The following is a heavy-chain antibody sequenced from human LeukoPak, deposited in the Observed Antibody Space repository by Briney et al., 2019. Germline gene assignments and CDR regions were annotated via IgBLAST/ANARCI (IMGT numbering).Heavy chain of an antibody. CDR3: ARDKYGDYPPRGYFDY. V-gene: IGHV3-66*01. CDR1: GFTVSSNY. CDR2: ICSGGST. D-gene: IGHD4-17*01. Sequence: PGGSLRLSCAASGFTVSSNYMSWVRQAPGKGLEWVSVICSGGSTYYADSVKGRFTISRDNSKNTLYLQMNSLRAEDTAVYYCARDKYGDYPPRGYFDYWGQGTLVTVSS. J-gene: IGHJ4*02.